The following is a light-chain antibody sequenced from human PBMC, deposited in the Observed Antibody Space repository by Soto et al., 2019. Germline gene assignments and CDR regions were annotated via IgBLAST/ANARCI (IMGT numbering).Light chain of an antibody. CDR1: QSVSSSY. CDR2: GAS. Sequence: EIVLTQSPGTLSLSPGERATLSCRASQSVSSSYLAWYQQKPGQAPRLLIYGASSRATGIPDRFSGSGSGTDFHFTISRLEPEDFGGYYCQPYGSSTPTITFGGGTQVEIK. J-gene: IGKJ4*01. CDR3: QPYGSSTPTIT. V-gene: IGKV3-20*01.